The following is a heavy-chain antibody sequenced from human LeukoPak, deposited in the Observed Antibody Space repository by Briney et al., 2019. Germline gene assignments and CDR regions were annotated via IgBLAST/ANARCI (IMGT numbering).Heavy chain of an antibody. CDR2: INHSGST. V-gene: IGHV4-34*01. J-gene: IGHJ4*02. Sequence: SETLSLTCAVYGGSFSGYYWSWIRQPPGKGLEWIGEINHSGSTNYNPSLKSRVTISVDTSKNQFSLKLSSVTAADTAVYYCARRYYGSGSYDYWGQGTLVTVSS. CDR1: GGSFSGYY. CDR3: ARRYYGSGSYDY. D-gene: IGHD3-10*01.